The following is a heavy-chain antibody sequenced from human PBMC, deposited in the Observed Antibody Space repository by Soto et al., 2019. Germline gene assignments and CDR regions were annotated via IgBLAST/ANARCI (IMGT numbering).Heavy chain of an antibody. V-gene: IGHV4-4*07. CDR3: ARGGIQLSYAFDY. CDR2: IYTSGST. J-gene: IGHJ4*02. CDR1: GTSVSNYY. Sequence: SETLSLTCSVSGTSVSNYYWSWIRQPAGKGLEHIGRIYTSGSTSYNPSLKSRVTMSMDTSQTQIYLNLTSVTAADTAVYYCARGGIQLSYAFDYWGQGTLVTVSS. D-gene: IGHD5-18*01.